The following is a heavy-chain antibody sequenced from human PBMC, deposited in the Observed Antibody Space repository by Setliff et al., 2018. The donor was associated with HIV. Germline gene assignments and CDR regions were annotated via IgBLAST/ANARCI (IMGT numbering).Heavy chain of an antibody. V-gene: IGHV1-18*01. D-gene: IGHD4-17*01. J-gene: IGHJ4*02. CDR3: ARTMDYGDYEPLDY. CDR2: ISAYSGNR. Sequence: GASVKVSCKASGYTLSDYGMTWVRQAPGQGLEWMAWISAYSGNRKFAQKFQGRVTVTRDTSTSTAYMELTSLRSDDTAVYYCARTMDYGDYEPLDYWGQGTLVTVSS. CDR1: GYTLSDYG.